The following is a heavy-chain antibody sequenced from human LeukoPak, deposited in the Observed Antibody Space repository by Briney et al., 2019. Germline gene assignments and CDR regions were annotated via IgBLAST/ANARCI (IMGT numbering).Heavy chain of an antibody. D-gene: IGHD1-26*01. J-gene: IGHJ4*02. V-gene: IGHV3-23*01. CDR1: GGSISSSSYY. CDR2: SSGGGGFT. CDR3: AKNSPPPGYSAFAIYDY. Sequence: ETLSLTCTVSGGSISSSSYYWGWIRQPPGKGLEWVSSSSGGGGFTYYADSVKGRFTISRDNSRNTLYLQMDSLRTEDTAVYYCAKNSPPPGYSAFAIYDYWGQGTLVTVSS.